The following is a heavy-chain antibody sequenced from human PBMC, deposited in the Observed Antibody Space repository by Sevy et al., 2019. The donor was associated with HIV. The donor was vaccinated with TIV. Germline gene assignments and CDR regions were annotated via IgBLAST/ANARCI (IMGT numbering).Heavy chain of an antibody. J-gene: IGHJ4*02. CDR2: ISSSSSSI. Sequence: GGSLRLSCAASGFTFSSYSMNWVRQAPGKGLEWVSYISSSSSSIYYADSVKGRITISRDNAKNSLYLQMNSLRAEDTAVYYCARAHSWERGYFDYWGQGTLVTVSS. CDR3: ARAHSWERGYFDY. D-gene: IGHD1-26*01. CDR1: GFTFSSYS. V-gene: IGHV3-48*04.